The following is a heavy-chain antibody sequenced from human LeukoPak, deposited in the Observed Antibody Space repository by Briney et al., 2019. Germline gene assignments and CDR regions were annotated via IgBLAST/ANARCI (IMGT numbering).Heavy chain of an antibody. CDR1: GYTFIDYY. V-gene: IGHV1-2*02. J-gene: IGHJ4*02. CDR2: INPNTGAT. CDR3: ASALVATRSAY. Sequence: GASVKVSCKASGYTFIDYYMNWVRQAPGQGLEWMGWINPNTGATKYAQRFLGRVNMTRDTSISTAYMELSSLRPDDTAVYYCASALVATRSAYWGQGTLVTVSS. D-gene: IGHD5-12*01.